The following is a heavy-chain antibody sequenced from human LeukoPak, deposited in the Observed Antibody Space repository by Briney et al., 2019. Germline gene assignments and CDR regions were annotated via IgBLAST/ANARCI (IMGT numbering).Heavy chain of an antibody. V-gene: IGHV4-59*08. Sequence: SETLSLTCTVAGGSISSYYWSWIRQPPGKGLEWIGYIYYSGSTNYNPSLKSRVTISVDTSKNQFSLKLSSVTAADTAVYYCARSLPAYYYDSSGSGAFDIWGQGTMVTVSS. CDR2: IYYSGST. D-gene: IGHD3-22*01. CDR1: GGSISSYY. CDR3: ARSLPAYYYDSSGSGAFDI. J-gene: IGHJ3*02.